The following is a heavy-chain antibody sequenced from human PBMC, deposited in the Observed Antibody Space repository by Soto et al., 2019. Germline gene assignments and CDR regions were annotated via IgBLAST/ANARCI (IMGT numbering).Heavy chain of an antibody. V-gene: IGHV1-69*04. J-gene: IGHJ6*03. Sequence: SVKVSCKASGGTFSSYTISWVRQAPGQGLEWMGRIIPILGIANYAQKFQGRVTITADKSTSTAYMELSSLRSEDTAVYYCARDGSDGYYYYYMDVWGKGTTVTVSS. CDR3: ARDGSDGYYYYYMDV. CDR1: GGTFSSYT. CDR2: IIPILGIA.